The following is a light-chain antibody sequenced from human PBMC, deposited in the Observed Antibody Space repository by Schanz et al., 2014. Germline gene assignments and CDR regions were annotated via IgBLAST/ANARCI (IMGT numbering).Light chain of an antibody. V-gene: IGKV1-5*01. Sequence: IQLTQSPSSLSASVGDRVTITCRASQSISSWLAWYQQRPGKAPKLLIYDASNLEGGVPSRFSGSGSGTEFTLTISSLQPDDFATYYCQHETFGQGTKLEIK. CDR1: QSISSW. J-gene: IGKJ2*01. CDR3: QHET. CDR2: DAS.